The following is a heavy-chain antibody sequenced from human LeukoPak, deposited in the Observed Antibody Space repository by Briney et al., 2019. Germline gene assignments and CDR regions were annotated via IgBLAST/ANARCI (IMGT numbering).Heavy chain of an antibody. CDR1: GFTFSNYA. Sequence: GGSLRLSCAASGFTFSNYAMHWVRQAPGKGLEWLAVIAYDASNELYADSVKGRFDLSRDNSKNTLYLQMNSLRTEDTAVYYCARDRRTYSGYDWLFDYWGQGILVAVSS. V-gene: IGHV3-30*09. D-gene: IGHD5-12*01. CDR2: IAYDASNE. J-gene: IGHJ4*02. CDR3: ARDRRTYSGYDWLFDY.